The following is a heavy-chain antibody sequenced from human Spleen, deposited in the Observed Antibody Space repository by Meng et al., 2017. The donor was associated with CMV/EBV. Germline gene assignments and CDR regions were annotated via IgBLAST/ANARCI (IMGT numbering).Heavy chain of an antibody. Sequence: SVKVSCKASGGTFSSYAISWVRQAPGQGLEWMGGILPIFGTANYPQKFQGRVTITTDESTTTAYLEVSSLRFEDTAVYYCASQEPTRGTYTYYGMDVWGQGTTVTVS. J-gene: IGHJ6*02. CDR1: GGTFSSYA. CDR3: ASQEPTRGTYTYYGMDV. CDR2: ILPIFGTA. D-gene: IGHD5-24*01. V-gene: IGHV1-69*05.